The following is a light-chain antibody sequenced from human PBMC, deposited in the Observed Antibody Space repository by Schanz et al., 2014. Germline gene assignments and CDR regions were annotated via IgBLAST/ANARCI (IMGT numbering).Light chain of an antibody. Sequence: QSVLTQPPSASGTPGQRVTISCFGSSSNIGGNYVYWYQQLPGTAPKLLIYSSNQRPSGVPDRFSGSKSGTSASLAISGLRSEDEADYYCAAWDDSLSVLYVFGTGTKLTVL. J-gene: IGLJ1*01. V-gene: IGLV1-47*02. CDR2: SSN. CDR1: SSNIGGNY. CDR3: AAWDDSLSVLYV.